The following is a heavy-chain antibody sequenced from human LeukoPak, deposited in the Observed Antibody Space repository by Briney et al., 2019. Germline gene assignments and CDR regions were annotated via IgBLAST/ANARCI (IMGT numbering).Heavy chain of an antibody. J-gene: IGHJ6*02. CDR2: IYWDDDK. V-gene: IGHV2-5*02. D-gene: IGHD4-11*01. CDR3: AHSRDNSNYGDYYYYGMDV. CDR1: GFSLSTSGVG. Sequence: SGPTLVNPTQTLTLTCTFSGFSLSTSGVGVGWIRQPPGKALEWLALIYWDDDKRYSPSLKSRLTITKDTSKNQVVLTMTNMDPVDTATYYCAHSRDNSNYGDYYYYGMDVWGQGTSVTVSS.